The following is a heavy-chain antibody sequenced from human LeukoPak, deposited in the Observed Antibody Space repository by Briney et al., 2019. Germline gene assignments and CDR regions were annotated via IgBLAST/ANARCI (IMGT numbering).Heavy chain of an antibody. D-gene: IGHD6-13*01. CDR3: AREGIAAAGTYRDYYYYMDV. V-gene: IGHV1-18*01. CDR2: IDSHNGDR. Sequence: ASVKVSCKASGYSFVFFGVSWVRQAPGQGLEWMGWIDSHNGDRNYADKFQDRVTMTTDTSTTTSYMELRSLRSDDTAVYYCAREGIAAAGTYRDYYYYMDVWGKGTTVTVSS. CDR1: GYSFVFFG. J-gene: IGHJ6*03.